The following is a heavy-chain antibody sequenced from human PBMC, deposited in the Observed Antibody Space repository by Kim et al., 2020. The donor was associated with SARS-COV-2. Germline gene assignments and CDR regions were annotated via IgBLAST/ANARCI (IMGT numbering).Heavy chain of an antibody. CDR1: GFTFSSYA. Sequence: GGSLRLSCAASGFTFSSYAMSWVRQAPGKGLEWVSVIYSGGSSTYYADSVKGRFTISRDNSKNTLYLQMNSLRAEDTAVYYCAKVMRGAYSGYDWRAFDIWGQGTMVTVSS. CDR3: AKVMRGAYSGYDWRAFDI. CDR2: IYSGGSST. J-gene: IGHJ3*02. V-gene: IGHV3-23*03. D-gene: IGHD5-12*01.